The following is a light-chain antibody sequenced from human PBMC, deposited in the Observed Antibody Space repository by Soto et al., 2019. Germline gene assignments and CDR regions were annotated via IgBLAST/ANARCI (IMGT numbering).Light chain of an antibody. CDR1: SSDVGGNKY. J-gene: IGLJ2*01. V-gene: IGLV2-14*03. Sequence: QSALTQPASVSGSPGQSIAISCTGPSSDVGGNKYVSWYQQYPGKAPKLMIYEVSNRPSGVSDRFSGSKSGNTASLTISGLRAEDAAHYYCASYGGASVFGGGTKLTVL. CDR3: ASYGGASV. CDR2: EVS.